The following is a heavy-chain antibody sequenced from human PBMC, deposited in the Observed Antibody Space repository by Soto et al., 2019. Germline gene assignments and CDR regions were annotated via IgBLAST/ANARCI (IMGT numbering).Heavy chain of an antibody. Sequence: QVQLQESGPGLVKPSQTLSLTCTVSGGSISSGGYYWSWISQHPGKGLEWIGYIYYIGSTYYNPSLKSRVTISVDTSKNQFSLKLSSVTAADTAVYYCARYFMVRGVMSAFDLWGQGTMVTVSS. CDR1: GGSISSGGYY. D-gene: IGHD3-10*01. J-gene: IGHJ3*01. CDR3: ARYFMVRGVMSAFDL. V-gene: IGHV4-31*03. CDR2: IYYIGST.